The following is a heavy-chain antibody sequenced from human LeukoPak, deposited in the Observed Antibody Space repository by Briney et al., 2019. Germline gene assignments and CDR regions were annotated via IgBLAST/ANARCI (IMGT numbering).Heavy chain of an antibody. CDR3: ARMVHDAFDI. CDR2: ISGYNGNT. D-gene: IGHD1-1*01. Sequence: ASVKVSCKASGYTFTTYNINWVRQAPGQGLEWMGWISGYNGNTNYAQKLQGRVTMTTDTSTSTAYMELRSLKSDDTAVYYCARMVHDAFDIWGQGTMVTVSS. CDR1: GYTFTTYN. J-gene: IGHJ3*02. V-gene: IGHV1-18*01.